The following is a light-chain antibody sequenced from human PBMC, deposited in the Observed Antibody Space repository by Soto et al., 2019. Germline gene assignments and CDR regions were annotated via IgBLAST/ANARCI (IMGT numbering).Light chain of an antibody. CDR3: QQYYSYPYT. CDR1: QGISSY. Sequence: AIRMTQSPSSFSASTGDRVTITCRASQGISSYLAWYQQKPGKAPKLLIHAASTLQSGVPSRFSGSGSGTDFTLTISCLQSEDFATYYCQQYYSYPYTFGQGTKLEIK. CDR2: AAS. J-gene: IGKJ2*01. V-gene: IGKV1-8*01.